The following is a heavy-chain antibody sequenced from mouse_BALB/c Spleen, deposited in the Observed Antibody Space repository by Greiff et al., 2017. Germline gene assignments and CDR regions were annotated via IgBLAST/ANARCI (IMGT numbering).Heavy chain of an antibody. CDR3: RYDYEDAMDC. Sequence: QVQLQQPGAELVKPGASVKLSCKASGYTFTSYWMHWVKQRPGQGLEWIGEINPSNGRTNYNEKFKSKATLTVDKSSSTAYMQLSSLTSEDSAVYYCRYDYEDAMDCWGQGTTVTVSS. CDR1: GYTFTSYW. D-gene: IGHD2-14*01. J-gene: IGHJ4*01. V-gene: IGHV1S81*02. CDR2: INPSNGRT.